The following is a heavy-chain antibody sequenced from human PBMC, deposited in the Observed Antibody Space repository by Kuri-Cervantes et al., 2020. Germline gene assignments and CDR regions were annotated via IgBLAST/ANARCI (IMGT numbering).Heavy chain of an antibody. D-gene: IGHD1-14*01. V-gene: IGHV3-30*02. CDR2: IQYDGSNK. Sequence: GESLKISCAASGFTFSSYGMHWVRQAPGKGLEWVAFIQYDGSNKYSTDSVKGRFTISRDSAKNSLYLQMNSLRAEDTAVYYCARAELTRYFDYWGQGTLVTVSS. J-gene: IGHJ4*02. CDR1: GFTFSSYG. CDR3: ARAELTRYFDY.